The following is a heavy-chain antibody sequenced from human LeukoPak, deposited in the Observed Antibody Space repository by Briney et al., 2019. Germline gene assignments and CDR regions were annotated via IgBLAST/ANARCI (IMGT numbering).Heavy chain of an antibody. CDR2: ISGRGDKT. V-gene: IGHV3-23*01. J-gene: IGHJ4*02. CDR3: AGSWFYRDYFEY. CDR1: GFTFTGYA. Sequence: GGSLRLSCVASGFTFTGYAMYWVRQAPGKGLEWVSAISGRGDKTFYAGSVKGRFTISRDNSKNTLYLQMNSLRVEDTAVYYCAGSWFYRDYFEYWGQGTLVTVSS. D-gene: IGHD3-10*01.